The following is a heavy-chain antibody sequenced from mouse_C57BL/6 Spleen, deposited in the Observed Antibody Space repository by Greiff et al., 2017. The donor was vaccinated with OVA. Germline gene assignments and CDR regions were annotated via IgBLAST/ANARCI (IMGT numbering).Heavy chain of an antibody. CDR1: GYTFTSYW. J-gene: IGHJ4*01. D-gene: IGHD2-2*01. CDR3: ARYDGYYNAMDY. Sequence: VQLQQPGAELVRPGSSVKLSCKASGYTFTSYWMHWVKQRPIQGLEWIGNIDPSDSETHYNQKFKDKATLTVDKSSSTAYMQLSSLTSEDSAVYYCARYDGYYNAMDYWGQGTSVTVSS. CDR2: IDPSDSET. V-gene: IGHV1-52*01.